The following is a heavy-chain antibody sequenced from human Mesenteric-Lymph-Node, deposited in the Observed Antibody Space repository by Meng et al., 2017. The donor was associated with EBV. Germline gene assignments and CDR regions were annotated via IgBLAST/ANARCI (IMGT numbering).Heavy chain of an antibody. CDR2: IYWDDGQ. J-gene: IGHJ5*02. CDR1: GFSLTDGVG. V-gene: IGHV2-5*02. CDR3: AYSEWLRFFGP. D-gene: IGHD3-3*01. Sequence: QMTLKASGPPLVKPTQTLTLTCTFSGFSLTDGVGVGWIRQAPGKALEWLALIYWDDGQHYSPSLKSRLTITKDTSRKQVVLRMTNMDPVDTATYYCAYSEWLRFFGPWGQGTLVTVSS.